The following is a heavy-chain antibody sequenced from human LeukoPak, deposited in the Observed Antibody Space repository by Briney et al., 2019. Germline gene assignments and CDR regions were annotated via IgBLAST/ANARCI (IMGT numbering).Heavy chain of an antibody. Sequence: SETLSLTCTVSGGSISSSSYYWGWIRQPPGKGLGWIGSIDDRGGTEYNRSLKGRVTISVDTSKNQFSLKLSSVTAADTAVYYCASHHRATGPFDYWGQGTLVTVSS. V-gene: IGHV4-39*01. CDR3: ASHHRATGPFDY. CDR2: IDDRGGT. CDR1: GGSISSSSYY. J-gene: IGHJ4*02. D-gene: IGHD1-1*01.